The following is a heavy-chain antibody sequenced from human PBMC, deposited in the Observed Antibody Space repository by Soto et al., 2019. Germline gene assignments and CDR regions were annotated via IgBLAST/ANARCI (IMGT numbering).Heavy chain of an antibody. CDR3: ARDRGDYYDSSGSFDP. Sequence: QVQLQESGPGLVKPSQTLSLTCTVSGGSISSGGYYWSWIRQHPGKGLEWIGYIYYSGSTYYNPSLKSRVTISVDTSKNHFALKLSSVTAADTAVYYCARDRGDYYDSSGSFDPWGQGTLVTVSS. V-gene: IGHV4-31*03. J-gene: IGHJ5*02. CDR2: IYYSGST. D-gene: IGHD3-22*01. CDR1: GGSISSGGYY.